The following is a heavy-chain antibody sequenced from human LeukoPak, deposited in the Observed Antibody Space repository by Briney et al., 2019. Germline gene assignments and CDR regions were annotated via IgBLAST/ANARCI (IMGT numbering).Heavy chain of an antibody. J-gene: IGHJ4*02. CDR2: IKSKTDGGTT. D-gene: IGHD2-2*01. Sequence: PGGSLRLSCAASGFTFSNAWMSWVRQAPGKGLEWVGRIKSKTDGGTTDYAAPVKGRFTISRDDSKNTLYPQMNSLKTEETAVYYCTTDIVVVPAAILAPNYFDYWGQGTLVTVSS. V-gene: IGHV3-15*01. CDR1: GFTFSNAW. CDR3: TTDIVVVPAAILAPNYFDY.